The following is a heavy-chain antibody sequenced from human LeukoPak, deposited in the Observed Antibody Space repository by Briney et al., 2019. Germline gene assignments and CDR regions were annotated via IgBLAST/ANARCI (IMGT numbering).Heavy chain of an antibody. Sequence: SGGALRLSCAASGFTFSSYLMSWVRQAPGKGLEWGANIKQDGSEKYYVDSVKGRFTISRDNAKNSLYLQMNSLRAEDTAVYYCAELGITMIGGVWGKGPTVTISS. V-gene: IGHV3-7*01. J-gene: IGHJ6*04. CDR2: IKQDGSEK. D-gene: IGHD3-10*02. CDR1: GFTFSSYL. CDR3: AELGITMIGGV.